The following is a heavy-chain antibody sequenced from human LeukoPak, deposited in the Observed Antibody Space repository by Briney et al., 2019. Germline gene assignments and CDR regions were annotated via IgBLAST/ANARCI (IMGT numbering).Heavy chain of an antibody. CDR1: GGSISSYY. CDR3: ARLKNYDFWSGYLDGSGYYYCYMDV. Sequence: SETLSLTCTVSGGSISSYYWSWIRQPAGKGLEWIGRIYTSGSTNYNPSLKSRVTMSVDTSKNQFSLKLSSVTAADTAVYYCARLKNYDFWSGYLDGSGYYYCYMDVWGKGTTVTVSS. CDR2: IYTSGST. V-gene: IGHV4-4*07. D-gene: IGHD3-3*01. J-gene: IGHJ6*03.